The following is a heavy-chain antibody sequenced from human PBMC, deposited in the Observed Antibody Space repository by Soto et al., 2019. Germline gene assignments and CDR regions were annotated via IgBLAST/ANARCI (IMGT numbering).Heavy chain of an antibody. CDR3: ASPYMYSSGLYFYGMDV. CDR2: INSDGSST. Sequence: EVQLVESGGGLVQPGGSLRLSCAASGFTFSSYWMHWVRQAPGKGLVWVSRINSDGSSTSYADSVKGRFTISRDNAKNTVYLQMKSLRAEDTAVYYCASPYMYSSGLYFYGMDVWGQGTKVTVSS. J-gene: IGHJ6*02. V-gene: IGHV3-74*01. CDR1: GFTFSSYW. D-gene: IGHD6-19*01.